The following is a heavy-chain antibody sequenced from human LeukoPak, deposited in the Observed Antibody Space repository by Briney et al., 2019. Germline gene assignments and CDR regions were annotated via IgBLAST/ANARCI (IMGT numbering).Heavy chain of an antibody. Sequence: SETLSLTCAVSGGSFSGYYWSWIRQPPGKGLEWIGEINHSGSTNYNPSLKSRVTISVDTSKNQFSLKLSSVTAADTAVYYCAGTAAAGRGGYYFDYWGQGTLVTVSS. D-gene: IGHD6-13*01. J-gene: IGHJ4*02. V-gene: IGHV4-34*01. CDR1: GGSFSGYY. CDR3: AGTAAAGRGGYYFDY. CDR2: INHSGST.